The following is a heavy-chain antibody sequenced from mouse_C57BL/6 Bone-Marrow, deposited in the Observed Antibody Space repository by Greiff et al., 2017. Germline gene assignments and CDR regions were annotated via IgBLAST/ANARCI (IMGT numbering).Heavy chain of an antibody. CDR2: VYPYNGGT. CDR1: GFTFTDYY. CDR3: TCNEYYGSSPYYAMDY. J-gene: IGHJ4*01. D-gene: IGHD1-1*01. Sequence: VQLQQSGPVLVKPGPSVTISCKASGFTFTDYYMHWVKQSHGKSLEWIGLVYPYNGGTSYNPKFKGKATLTVDTSSRTAYMELNGLTSEDSAVYYGTCNEYYGSSPYYAMDYWGQGTSVTVSS. V-gene: IGHV1-36*01.